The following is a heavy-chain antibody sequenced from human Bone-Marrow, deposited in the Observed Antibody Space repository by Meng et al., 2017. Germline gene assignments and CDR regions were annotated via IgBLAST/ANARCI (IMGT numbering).Heavy chain of an antibody. CDR2: ISSSSNYI. D-gene: IGHD2-8*01. Sequence: GESLKISCAASGLGLTSHTMNWVRLAPGKGLEWVSSISSSSNYIYYADSVKGRFRISRDNARNSLYLQMDSLRAEDTAVYYCAREGYCSNGVCYGVRYFYGMDVWGQGTTVTVSS. J-gene: IGHJ6*02. V-gene: IGHV3-21*01. CDR1: GLGLTSHT. CDR3: AREGYCSNGVCYGVRYFYGMDV.